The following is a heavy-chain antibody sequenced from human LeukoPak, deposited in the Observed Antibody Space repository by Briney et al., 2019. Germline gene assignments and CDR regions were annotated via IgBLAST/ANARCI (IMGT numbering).Heavy chain of an antibody. D-gene: IGHD1-26*01. Sequence: SETLSLTCTVSGGSISSSSYYWAWIRQPPGKGLEWIGSIYYSGNTYYNPSLKSRVTISVDTSKNQFSLKLSSVTAADTAVYYCARDQGATGAYFDYWGQGTLVTVSS. CDR2: IYYSGNT. V-gene: IGHV4-39*07. CDR3: ARDQGATGAYFDY. CDR1: GGSISSSSYY. J-gene: IGHJ4*02.